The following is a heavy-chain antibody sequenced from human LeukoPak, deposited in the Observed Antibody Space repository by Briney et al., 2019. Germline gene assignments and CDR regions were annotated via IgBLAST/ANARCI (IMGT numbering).Heavy chain of an antibody. CDR2: INPNSGGT. CDR3: ARDASITMVRGVPDY. D-gene: IGHD3-10*01. Sequence: GASVKVSCRASGYTFTGYYMHWVRQAPGQGLEWMGWINPNSGGTNYAQKFQGRVTMTRDTSTSTVYMELSSLRSEDTAVYYCARDASITMVRGVPDYWGQGTLVTVSS. CDR1: GYTFTGYY. J-gene: IGHJ4*02. V-gene: IGHV1-2*02.